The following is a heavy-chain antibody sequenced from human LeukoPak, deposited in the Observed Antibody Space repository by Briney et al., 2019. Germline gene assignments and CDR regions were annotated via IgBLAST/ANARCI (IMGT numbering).Heavy chain of an antibody. Sequence: ASVKVSYKASGYTFTTYDINWVRQATGQGLEWMGWMNPNSGNTSYTQKFQGRVTMTRNTSISTAYMELSSLRSEDTAVYYCARGRGSGHKENWFDPWGQGTLVTVSS. V-gene: IGHV1-8*01. CDR2: MNPNSGNT. D-gene: IGHD6-19*01. CDR1: GYTFTTYD. J-gene: IGHJ5*02. CDR3: ARGRGSGHKENWFDP.